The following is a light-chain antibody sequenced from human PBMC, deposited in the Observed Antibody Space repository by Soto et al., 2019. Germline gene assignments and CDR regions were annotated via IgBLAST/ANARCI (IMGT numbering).Light chain of an antibody. CDR1: QSINSW. J-gene: IGKJ4*01. Sequence: DIQMTQSPSTLAASVGDSXTITCXASQSINSWLAWYQQKSGKAPNLLIYKASNLESGVPSRFSGSGSGTEFTLTISSXQXXXXXXXXXXXXXTYPLTFGGGTKVEI. CDR2: KAS. V-gene: IGKV1-5*03. CDR3: XXXXTYPLT.